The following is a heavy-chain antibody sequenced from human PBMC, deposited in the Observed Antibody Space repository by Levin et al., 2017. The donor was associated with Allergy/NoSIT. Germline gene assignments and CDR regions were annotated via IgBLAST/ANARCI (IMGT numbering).Heavy chain of an antibody. CDR3: ARSIEDIVVVVAANWYFDL. V-gene: IGHV3-30-3*01. CDR2: ISYDGSNK. J-gene: IGHJ2*01. D-gene: IGHD2-15*01. CDR1: GFAFSSYA. Sequence: GESLKISCAASGFAFSSYAMHWVRQAPGKGLEWVAVISYDGSNKYYADSVKGRFTISRDNSKNTLYLQMNSLRAEDTAVYYCARSIEDIVVVVAANWYFDLWGRGTLVTVSS.